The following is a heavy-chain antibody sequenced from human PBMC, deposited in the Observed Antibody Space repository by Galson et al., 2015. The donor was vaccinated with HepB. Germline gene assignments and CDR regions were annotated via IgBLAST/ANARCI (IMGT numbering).Heavy chain of an antibody. CDR1: GYTFTTYW. CDR3: ARGQVIYDSSGYRSYYFDY. CDR2: IDPSDSYT. D-gene: IGHD3-22*01. Sequence: KVSCKASGYTFTTYWISWVRQMPGKGLEWMGRIDPSDSYTNHNPPFQGHVTISADKSITTAYLQWSSLKASDTAMYYCARGQVIYDSSGYRSYYFDYWGQGTLVTVSS. J-gene: IGHJ4*02. V-gene: IGHV5-10-1*01.